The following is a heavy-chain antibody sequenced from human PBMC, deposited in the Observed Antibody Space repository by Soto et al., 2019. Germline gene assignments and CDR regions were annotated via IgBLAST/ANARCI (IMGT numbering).Heavy chain of an antibody. CDR2: IIPILGIA. D-gene: IGHD5-18*01. CDR1: GGTISSYT. CDR3: AREQGGYSYGTGWFDP. J-gene: IGHJ5*02. V-gene: IGHV1-69*08. Sequence: QVQLVQSGAEVKEPGSSVKVSCKASGGTISSYTISWVRQAPGQGLEWMGRIIPILGIANYAQKFQGRVTITADKSTSTAYMELSSLRSEDTAVYYCAREQGGYSYGTGWFDPWGQGTLVTVSS.